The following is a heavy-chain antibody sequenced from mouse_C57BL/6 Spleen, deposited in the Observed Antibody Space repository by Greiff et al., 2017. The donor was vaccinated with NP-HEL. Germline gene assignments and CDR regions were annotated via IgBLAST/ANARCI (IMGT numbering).Heavy chain of an antibody. CDR1: GYTFTDYE. CDR2: IEPDTGGT. J-gene: IGHJ2*01. CDR3: TILLRPYFYY. Sequence: VQLQQSGAELVRPGASVTLSCKASGYTFTDYEMHWVKQTPVHGLEWIGAIEPDTGGTAYNQKFKGKAILTADKSSSTAYMELRSLTAEDSAVYYCTILLRPYFYYWGQGTTLTVSS. D-gene: IGHD1-1*01. V-gene: IGHV1-15*01.